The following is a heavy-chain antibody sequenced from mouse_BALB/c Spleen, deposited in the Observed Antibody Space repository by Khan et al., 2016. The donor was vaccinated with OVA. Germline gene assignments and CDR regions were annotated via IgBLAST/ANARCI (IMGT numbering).Heavy chain of an antibody. CDR1: GYIFTSYW. D-gene: IGHD1-1*01. CDR2: IYPGTDNT. J-gene: IGHJ2*01. CDR3: AREDALYYFDY. V-gene: IGHV1S132*01. Sequence: QVQLKQSGAELVRPGASVKLSCKTSGYIFTSYWIHWIKQRSGQGLEWVARIYPGTDNTYYNERLKDKATLTTDKSSSTAYMQLSSLKSEDSAVYFCAREDALYYFDYWGQGTTLTVSS.